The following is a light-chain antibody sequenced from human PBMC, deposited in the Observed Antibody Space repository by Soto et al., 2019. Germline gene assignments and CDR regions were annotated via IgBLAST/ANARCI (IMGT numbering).Light chain of an antibody. J-gene: IGKJ5*01. Sequence: SPGTLSLSPGERATLSCRASQSISSTSLAWYQQRPGQAPRVLIYGASSRATGIPDRFSGSGSETDFTLTISRLQPEDFAVYYWQHYGPSPITFGQVTRLEMK. CDR2: GAS. V-gene: IGKV3-20*01. CDR3: QHYGPSPIT. CDR1: QSISSTS.